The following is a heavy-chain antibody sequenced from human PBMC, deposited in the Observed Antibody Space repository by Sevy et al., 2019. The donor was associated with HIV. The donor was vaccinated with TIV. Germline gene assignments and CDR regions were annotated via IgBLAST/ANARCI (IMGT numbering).Heavy chain of an antibody. D-gene: IGHD3-10*01. CDR3: AKDDDTSLYPGSGSHSDY. CDR1: GFTCSSYA. V-gene: IGHV3-23*01. Sequence: GGSLRLSCAASGFTCSSYAMSWVRQAPGKGLEWVSAISGSGGSTYYADSVKCRFTISRANSKNTLYLHMTSLTAEDTAVYYCAKDDDTSLYPGSGSHSDYWGQGTLVTVSS. J-gene: IGHJ4*02. CDR2: ISGSGGST.